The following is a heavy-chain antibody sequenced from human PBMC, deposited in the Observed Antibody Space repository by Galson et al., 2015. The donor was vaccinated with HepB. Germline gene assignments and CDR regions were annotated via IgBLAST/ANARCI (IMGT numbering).Heavy chain of an antibody. CDR3: ASNLAVAAQGQYFDY. Sequence: QSGAEVKKPGESLKISCTGSGYSFTSYWIGWVRQMPGKGLEWMGIIYPGDSDTRYSPSFQGQVTISADKSISTAYLQWSSLKASDTAMYYCASNLAVAAQGQYFDYWGQGTLVTVSS. D-gene: IGHD6-19*01. CDR1: GYSFTSYW. CDR2: IYPGDSDT. J-gene: IGHJ4*02. V-gene: IGHV5-51*01.